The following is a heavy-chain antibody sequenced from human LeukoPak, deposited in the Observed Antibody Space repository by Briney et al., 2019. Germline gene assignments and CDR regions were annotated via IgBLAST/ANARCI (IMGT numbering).Heavy chain of an antibody. CDR1: GYTFASYD. J-gene: IGHJ4*02. V-gene: IGHV1-8*01. D-gene: IGHD3-10*01. Sequence: GASVKVSCKASGYTFASYDINWVRQATGQGLEWMGWMNPNSGNTGYAQKFQGRVTMTRNTSISTAYMELSSLRSEDTAVYYCGRRFSGSGSPITYWGQGTLVTVSS. CDR3: GRRFSGSGSPITY. CDR2: MNPNSGNT.